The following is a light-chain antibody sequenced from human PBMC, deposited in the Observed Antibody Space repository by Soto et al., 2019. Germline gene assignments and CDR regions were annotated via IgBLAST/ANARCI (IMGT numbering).Light chain of an antibody. J-gene: IGKJ4*01. CDR3: QKYNNWALT. V-gene: IGKV3-15*01. CDR1: QSVSSN. Sequence: EIVMTQSPATLSVSPGERATLSCRASQSVSSNFAWYQQKPGQAPRLLIYGASTRATGIPARFSGSGSGTEFTLTISSVHSEDVAVYYCQKYNNWALTFGGGTKVEIK. CDR2: GAS.